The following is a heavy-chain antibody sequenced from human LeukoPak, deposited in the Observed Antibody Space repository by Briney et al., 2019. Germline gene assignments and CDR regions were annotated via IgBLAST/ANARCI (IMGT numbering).Heavy chain of an antibody. V-gene: IGHV4-59*01. J-gene: IGHJ4*02. CDR2: IYYSGST. CDR3: ARGSASKWLRLQNYFDY. CDR1: GGSISSYY. Sequence: SETLSLTCTVSGGSISSYYWSWIRQPPGKGLEWIGYIYYSGSTNYNPSLKSRVTISVDTSKNQFPLKLSSVTAADTAVYYCARGSASKWLRLQNYFDYWGQGTLVTVSS. D-gene: IGHD5-12*01.